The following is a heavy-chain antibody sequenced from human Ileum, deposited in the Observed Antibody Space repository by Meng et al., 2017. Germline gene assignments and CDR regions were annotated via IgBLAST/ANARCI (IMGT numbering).Heavy chain of an antibody. CDR2: ISYDGSNK. J-gene: IGHJ4*02. D-gene: IGHD4-17*01. CDR1: GFSFSSYA. V-gene: IGHV3-30*01. CDR3: ARGGYGDYGDFDY. Sequence: QGRLGGSGGGVVQPGRSLRLSCAASGFSFSSYAMHWVRQAPGKGLEWVAVISYDGSNKYYADSVKGRFTISRDNSKNTLYLQMNSLRAEDTAVYYCARGGYGDYGDFDYWGQGTLVTVSS.